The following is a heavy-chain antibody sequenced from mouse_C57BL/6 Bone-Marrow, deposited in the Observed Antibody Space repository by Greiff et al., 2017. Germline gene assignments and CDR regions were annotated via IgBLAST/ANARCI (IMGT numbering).Heavy chain of an antibody. CDR3: AREGTGMRPYYFDY. Sequence: VQLQQSGPELVKPGASVKISCKASGYTFTDYYMNWVKQSHGKSLEWIGDINPNNGGTSYNQKFKGKATLTVDKSSSTAYMELRSLTSEDSAVYYCAREGTGMRPYYFDYWGQGTTLTVSS. D-gene: IGHD4-1*01. CDR2: INPNNGGT. J-gene: IGHJ2*01. V-gene: IGHV1-26*01. CDR1: GYTFTDYY.